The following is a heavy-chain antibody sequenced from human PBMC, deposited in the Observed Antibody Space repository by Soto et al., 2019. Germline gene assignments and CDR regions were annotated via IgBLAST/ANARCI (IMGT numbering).Heavy chain of an antibody. Sequence: SETLSLTCTVSGASISGFYWSWIRKSVGKGLEWIGRIYATGTTDYNPSLKSRVMMSVDTSKKQFSLKLRSVTAAGTAVYYCVRDGTKTLRDWFDPWGLG. CDR3: VRDGTKTLRDWFDP. D-gene: IGHD1-1*01. CDR1: GASISGFY. J-gene: IGHJ5*02. V-gene: IGHV4-4*07. CDR2: IYATGTT.